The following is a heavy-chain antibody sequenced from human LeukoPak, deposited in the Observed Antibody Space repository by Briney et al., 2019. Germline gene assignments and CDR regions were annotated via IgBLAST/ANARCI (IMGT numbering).Heavy chain of an antibody. CDR3: AKDRRIAAAKGAFDI. D-gene: IGHD6-13*01. CDR2: VSGSGDRT. CDR1: GFTFSSYA. J-gene: IGHJ3*02. Sequence: PGRSLRLSCAASGFTFSSYAMSWVRQAPGKGLEWVSVVSGSGDRTFYTDSVKGRFTITRDNSKNTLYLQMNSLRAEGTAVYYCAKDRRIAAAKGAFDIWGQGTMVTVSS. V-gene: IGHV3-23*01.